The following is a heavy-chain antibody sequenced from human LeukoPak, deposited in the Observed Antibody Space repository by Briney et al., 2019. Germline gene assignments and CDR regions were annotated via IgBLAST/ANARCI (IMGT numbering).Heavy chain of an antibody. CDR2: IYSGGST. Sequence: GGSPRLSCAASGFTVSSNYMSWVRQAPGKGLEWVSIIYSGGSTFYADSVKGRFTISRDNSKNTLYLQMNSLRGEDTAVYYCARGGSYLSAFDIWGQGTMVTVSS. CDR3: ARGGSYLSAFDI. D-gene: IGHD1-26*01. V-gene: IGHV3-53*01. J-gene: IGHJ3*02. CDR1: GFTVSSNY.